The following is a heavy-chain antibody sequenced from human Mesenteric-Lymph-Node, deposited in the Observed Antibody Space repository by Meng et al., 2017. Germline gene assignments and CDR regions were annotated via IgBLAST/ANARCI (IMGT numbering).Heavy chain of an antibody. CDR3: ARFSPQLQAFDY. CDR2: IYHSVTT. Sequence: SETLSLTCAVSDYSINVGYYWGWIRQPPGVGLEWIGIIYHSVTTYQNPSLKSRVSISVDTSKNQFSLRLNSVTAADTAVYYCARFSPQLQAFDYWGQGTLVTVSS. J-gene: IGHJ4*02. D-gene: IGHD1-1*01. V-gene: IGHV4-38-2*01. CDR1: DYSINVGYY.